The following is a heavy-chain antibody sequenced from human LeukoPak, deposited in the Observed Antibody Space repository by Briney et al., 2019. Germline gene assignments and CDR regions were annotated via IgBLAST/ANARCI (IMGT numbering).Heavy chain of an antibody. CDR1: GFTFSSYA. V-gene: IGHV3-30-3*01. D-gene: IGHD2-2*01. CDR3: ARVGLGYCSSTSCYWVDY. Sequence: PGRSLRLSCAASGFTFSSYAMHWVRQAPGKGLEWVAVISYDGSNKYYADSVKGRFTISRDNSKNTLYLQMNSLRAEDTAVYYCARVGLGYCSSTSCYWVDYWGQGTLVTVSS. J-gene: IGHJ4*02. CDR2: ISYDGSNK.